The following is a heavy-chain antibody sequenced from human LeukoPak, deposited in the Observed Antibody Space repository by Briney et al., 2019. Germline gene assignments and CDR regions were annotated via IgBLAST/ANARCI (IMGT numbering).Heavy chain of an antibody. D-gene: IGHD3-10*01. CDR2: VSVNGGTT. CDR1: GFTFSSCA. Sequence: GGSLGLSCAASGFTFSSCALSWVRQAPGKGLEWVSTVSVNGGTTYYADSVKGRFTISRDNSKNTLYLQMNSLRAEDTAVYFCAKELHGSGNYAFDYWGQGTLVTVSS. CDR3: AKELHGSGNYAFDY. J-gene: IGHJ4*02. V-gene: IGHV3-23*01.